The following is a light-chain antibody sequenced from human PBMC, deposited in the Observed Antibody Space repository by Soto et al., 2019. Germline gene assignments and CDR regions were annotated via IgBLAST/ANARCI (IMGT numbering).Light chain of an antibody. CDR2: GAS. V-gene: IGKV3-15*01. CDR1: QSVSSN. Sequence: EIVMTQSPGTLSVSPGERATLSCRASQSVSSNLAWYQQKPGQAPRLLIYGASTRATGIPARFSGSRSGTDFTPTISSLQSEDFAVYYCQQYNNWPRTFGQGTKVEIK. J-gene: IGKJ1*01. CDR3: QQYNNWPRT.